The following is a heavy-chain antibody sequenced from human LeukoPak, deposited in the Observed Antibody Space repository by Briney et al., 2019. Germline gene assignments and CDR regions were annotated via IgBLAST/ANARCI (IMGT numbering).Heavy chain of an antibody. CDR2: IIPILGIA. CDR1: GGTFSSYA. J-gene: IGHJ4*02. D-gene: IGHD3-10*01. V-gene: IGHV1-69*04. Sequence: SVKVSCKASGGTFSSYAISWVRQAPGQGLEWMGRIIPILGIANYAQKFQGRVTITADKSTSTAYMELSSLRSEDTAVYYCATEDPRGYYFDYWGQGTLVTVSS. CDR3: ATEDPRGYYFDY.